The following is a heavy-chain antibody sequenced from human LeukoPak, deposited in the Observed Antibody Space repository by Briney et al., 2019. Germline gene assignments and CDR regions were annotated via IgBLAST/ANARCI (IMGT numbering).Heavy chain of an antibody. V-gene: IGHV1-2*02. D-gene: IGHD2-15*01. CDR2: INPNSGGT. CDR3: ARDIGYCGGGGCRYWFDP. Sequence: VASVKVSCKASGYTFTGYYMHWVRQAPGRGLEWMGWINPNSGGTNYAQKFQGRVTMTRDTSISTAYMELSSLRSDDTAVYYCARDIGYCGGGGCRYWFDPWGQGTLVTVSS. CDR1: GYTFTGYY. J-gene: IGHJ5*02.